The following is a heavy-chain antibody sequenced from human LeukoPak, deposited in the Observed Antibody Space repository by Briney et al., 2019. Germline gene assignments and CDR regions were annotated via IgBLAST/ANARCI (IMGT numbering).Heavy chain of an antibody. Sequence: PSETLSLTCTVSGVTINNYYWSWLRQPAGKGLVWIGRIYTRGSTNLNPSLESRITMSVDTSKNQFPLKLSTVTAAATDVYYCARVRYCSADICSGGDVFDIWGQGTMVSVSS. V-gene: IGHV4-4*07. D-gene: IGHD2-15*01. CDR3: ARVRYCSADICSGGDVFDI. CDR1: GVTINNYY. J-gene: IGHJ3*02. CDR2: IYTRGST.